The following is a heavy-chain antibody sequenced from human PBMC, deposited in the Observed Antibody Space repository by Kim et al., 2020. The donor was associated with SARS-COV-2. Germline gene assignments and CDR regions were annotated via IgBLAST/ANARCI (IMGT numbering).Heavy chain of an antibody. D-gene: IGHD3-9*01. V-gene: IGHV4-59*01. J-gene: IGHJ4*02. Sequence: SLKSRVTISVDTSKNQFSLKLSSVTAADTAVYYCARVYYDILTGTPHLDYWGQGTLVTVSS. CDR3: ARVYYDILTGTPHLDY.